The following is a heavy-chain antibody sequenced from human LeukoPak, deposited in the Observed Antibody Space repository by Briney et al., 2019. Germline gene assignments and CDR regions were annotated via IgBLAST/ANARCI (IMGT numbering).Heavy chain of an antibody. CDR2: IYYSGST. CDR3: ARAGIGGSGSYYWEYYFDY. Sequence: SETLSLTCTVSGGSISSYYWSWIRQPPGKGLEWIGYIYYSGSTNYNPSLKSRVTISVDTSKNQFSLKLSSVTAADTAVYYCARAGIGGSGSYYWEYYFDYWGQGTLVTVSS. CDR1: GGSISSYY. J-gene: IGHJ4*02. D-gene: IGHD3-10*01. V-gene: IGHV4-59*01.